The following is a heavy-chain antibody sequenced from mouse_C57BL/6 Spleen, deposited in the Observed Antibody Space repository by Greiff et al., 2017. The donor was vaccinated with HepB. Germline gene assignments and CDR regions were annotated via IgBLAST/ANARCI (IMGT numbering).Heavy chain of an antibody. D-gene: IGHD1-1*01. CDR1: GFTFSSYT. V-gene: IGHV5-9*01. CDR2: ISGGGGNT. CDR3: ARQYYYGSSLAWFAY. J-gene: IGHJ3*01. Sequence: EVMLVESGGGLVKPGGSLKLSCAASGFTFSSYTMSWVRQTPEKRLEWVATISGGGGNTYYPDSVKGRFTISRDNAKNTLYLQMSSLRSEDTALYYCARQYYYGSSLAWFAYWGQGTLVTVSA.